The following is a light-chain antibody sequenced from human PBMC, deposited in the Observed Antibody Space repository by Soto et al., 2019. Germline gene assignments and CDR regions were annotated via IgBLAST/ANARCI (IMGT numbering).Light chain of an antibody. CDR3: SSYTSSSTLVV. CDR2: DVS. J-gene: IGLJ2*01. CDR1: NSDVGGYNY. Sequence: QSVLTQPASVSGSPGQSITISCTGTNSDVGGYNYVSWYQQQPGKAPKLMIYDVSNRPSGVSNRFSGSKSGNTASLTISGLQTEDDADYYYSSYTSSSTLVVFGGGTKLTVL. V-gene: IGLV2-14*01.